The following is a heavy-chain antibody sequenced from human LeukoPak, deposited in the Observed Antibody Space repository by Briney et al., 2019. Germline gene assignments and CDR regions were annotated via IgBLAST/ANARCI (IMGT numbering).Heavy chain of an antibody. J-gene: IGHJ4*02. CDR2: ISTDGYTT. CDR3: VVGGSPGY. D-gene: IGHD2-15*01. Sequence: GSLRLSCAASGLAFSAYRMHWVRQAPRKGLVWVSRISTDGYTTDYADFVQGRFTASRDNTKNTWSLEMNSLRAEGTAVYYCVVGGSPGYWGQGTLVTVSS. V-gene: IGHV3-74*01. CDR1: GLAFSAYR.